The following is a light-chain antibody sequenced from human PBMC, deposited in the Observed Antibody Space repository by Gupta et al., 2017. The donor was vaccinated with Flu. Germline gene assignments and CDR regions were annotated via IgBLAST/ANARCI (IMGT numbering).Light chain of an antibody. CDR2: EVT. Sequence: QSALTQPAFVSGSPGQSITISCTGTSSDVGGYTYVSWYQQHPGRAPKLLIYEVTNRPSGVSDRFSGSKSGNTASLTISGLQAEDETDYYCSSYTTTSSLVFGGGTKVTVL. CDR1: SSDVGGYTY. CDR3: SSYTTTSSLV. J-gene: IGLJ3*02. V-gene: IGLV2-14*01.